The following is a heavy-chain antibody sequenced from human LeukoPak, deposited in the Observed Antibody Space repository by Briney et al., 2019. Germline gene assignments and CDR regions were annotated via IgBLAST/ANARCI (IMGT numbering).Heavy chain of an antibody. CDR1: GSSFTSYW. Sequence: GESLKISCQGSGSSFTSYWIGWVRQMPGKGLEWMGIIYPGDSDTRYSPSFQGQVTISADKSISTAYLQWSSLKASDTAMYYCARQYDSSGYYSYYFDYWGQGTLVTVSS. CDR3: ARQYDSSGYYSYYFDY. D-gene: IGHD3-22*01. J-gene: IGHJ4*02. CDR2: IYPGDSDT. V-gene: IGHV5-51*01.